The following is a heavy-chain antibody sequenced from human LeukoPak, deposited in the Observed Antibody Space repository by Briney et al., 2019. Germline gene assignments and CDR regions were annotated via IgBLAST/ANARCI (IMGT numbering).Heavy chain of an antibody. D-gene: IGHD5-18*01. J-gene: IGHJ4*02. CDR3: ARARIQLRSPYFDY. V-gene: IGHV4-59*01. Sequence: SETLSLTCTVSGGPISSYYWSWIRQPPGKGLEWIGYIYYSGSTNYNPSLKSRVTISVDTSKNQFSLKLSSVTAADTAVYYCARARIQLRSPYFDYWGQGTLATVSS. CDR2: IYYSGST. CDR1: GGPISSYY.